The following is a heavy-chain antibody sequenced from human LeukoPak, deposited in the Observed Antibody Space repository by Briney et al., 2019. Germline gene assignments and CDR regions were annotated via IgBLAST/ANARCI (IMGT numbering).Heavy chain of an antibody. CDR3: AKEWHAGNGYDSVLDY. D-gene: IGHD5-12*01. CDR2: IWYDGSNK. CDR1: GFTFSSYG. V-gene: IGHV3-33*06. Sequence: SGRSLRLSCAASGFTFSSYGMHWVRQAPGKGLEWVAVIWYDGSNKYYADSVKGRFTISRDNSKNTLYLQMNSLRAEDTAVYYCAKEWHAGNGYDSVLDYWGQGTLVTVSS. J-gene: IGHJ4*02.